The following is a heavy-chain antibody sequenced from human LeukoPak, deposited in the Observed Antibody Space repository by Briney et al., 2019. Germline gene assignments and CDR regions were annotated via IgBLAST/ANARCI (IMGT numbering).Heavy chain of an antibody. Sequence: GGSLRLSCAASGFTFDDYGMSWVRQAPGKGLEWVSGINWNGGSTGYADSVKGRFTISRDNAKNSLYLQMNSLRAEDTALYYCARDCGYSSSPEDDYWGQGTLVTVSS. J-gene: IGHJ4*02. CDR3: ARDCGYSSSPEDDY. D-gene: IGHD6-6*01. CDR1: GFTFDDYG. CDR2: INWNGGST. V-gene: IGHV3-20*04.